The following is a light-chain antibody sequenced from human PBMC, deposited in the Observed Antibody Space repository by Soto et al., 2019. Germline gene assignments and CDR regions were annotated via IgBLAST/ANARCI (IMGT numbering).Light chain of an antibody. CDR3: GAWADSLGV. CDR1: SSNIGSNY. Sequence: QSVLTQPPSASGTPGQRVTISCSGSSSNIGSNYVYWYQQLPGTAPKLLIYRNNQRPSGVPDRFSGSKSGTSASLAISGLRSDDEADYYYGAWADSLGVFGTGTKVTVL. CDR2: RNN. V-gene: IGLV1-47*01. J-gene: IGLJ1*01.